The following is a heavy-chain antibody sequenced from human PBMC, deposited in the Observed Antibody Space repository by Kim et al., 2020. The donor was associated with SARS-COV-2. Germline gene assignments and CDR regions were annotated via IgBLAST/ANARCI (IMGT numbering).Heavy chain of an antibody. CDR1: GGTFSSYA. CDR3: ARDDYYDSSAYTGFDY. V-gene: IGHV1-69*13. Sequence: SVKVSCKASGGTFSSYAISWVRQAPGQGLEWMGGIIPIFGKANYAQKFQGRVTITADESTSTAYMELSSLRSEDTAVYYCARDDYYDSSAYTGFDYWGQGTLVTVSS. J-gene: IGHJ4*02. CDR2: IIPIFGKA. D-gene: IGHD3-22*01.